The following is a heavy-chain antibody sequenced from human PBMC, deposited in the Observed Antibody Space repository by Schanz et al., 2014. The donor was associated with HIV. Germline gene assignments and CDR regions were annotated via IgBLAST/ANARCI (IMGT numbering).Heavy chain of an antibody. J-gene: IGHJ4*02. CDR3: ARDLHDYGDARTDY. CDR1: GFSFSSFS. V-gene: IGHV3-21*06. CDR2: IGSGGGYK. Sequence: EVHLVESGGGLVQPGGSLRLSCAASGFSFSSFSMNWVRQAPGKGLEWVSSIGSGGGYKYYADSVNGRFTISRDNAKNSLHLQMSRLGAEDTAVYYCARDLHDYGDARTDYWGQGILVTVSS. D-gene: IGHD4-17*01.